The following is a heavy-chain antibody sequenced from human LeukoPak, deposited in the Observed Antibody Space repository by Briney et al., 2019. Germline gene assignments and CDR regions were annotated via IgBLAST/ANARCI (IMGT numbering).Heavy chain of an antibody. CDR1: GFTFSSYE. V-gene: IGHV3-48*03. CDR2: ISSSGSTI. Sequence: GGSLRLSCAASGFTFSSYEMNWVRQAPGKGLEWVSYISSSGSTIYYADSVKGRFTISRDNDKNSLYLQMNSLRAEDTAVYYCAGQRETYDSSGYYGFDYWGQGTLVTVSS. D-gene: IGHD3-22*01. J-gene: IGHJ4*02. CDR3: AGQRETYDSSGYYGFDY.